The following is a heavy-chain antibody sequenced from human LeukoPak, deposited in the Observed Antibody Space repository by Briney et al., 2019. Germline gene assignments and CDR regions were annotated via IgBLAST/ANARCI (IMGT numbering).Heavy chain of an antibody. CDR2: IDPSNSHT. Sequence: GESLKISCKGSGYTFTNNFITWVRQMPGKGLEWLGRIDPSNSHTDYSPSFQGHVTISADKSINTAYLQWETLKASDTAMYYCARGHSWTDYWGQGTLVTVSS. V-gene: IGHV5-10-1*01. CDR3: ARGHSWTDY. J-gene: IGHJ4*02. CDR1: GYTFTNNF. D-gene: IGHD6-13*01.